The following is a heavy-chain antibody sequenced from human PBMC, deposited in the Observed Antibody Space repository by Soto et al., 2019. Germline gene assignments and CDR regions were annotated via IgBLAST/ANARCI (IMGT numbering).Heavy chain of an antibody. CDR1: GGTFSSYA. CDR2: IIPIFGTA. D-gene: IGHD2-21*02. Sequence: SVKVSCKASGGTFSSYAVSWVRQAPGQGLEWMGGIIPIFGTANYAQKFQGRVTITADESTSTAYMELSSLRSEDTAVYYCARGPPVVVTATNYYYYGMDVWGQGTTVTVSS. J-gene: IGHJ6*02. CDR3: ARGPPVVVTATNYYYYGMDV. V-gene: IGHV1-69*13.